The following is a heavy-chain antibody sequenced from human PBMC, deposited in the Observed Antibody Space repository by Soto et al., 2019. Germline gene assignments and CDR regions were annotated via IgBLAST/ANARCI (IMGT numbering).Heavy chain of an antibody. CDR3: AKGERYDSSDYYYKDAFDI. D-gene: IGHD3-22*01. CDR2: MNPNSGNT. V-gene: IGHV1-8*01. Sequence: ASVKVSCKASGYTFTSYDINWVRQATGQGLEWMGWMNPNSGNTGYAQKFQGRVTMTRNTSISTAYMELSSLRSEDTAVYYCAKGERYDSSDYYYKDAFDIWGQGTMVTVSS. J-gene: IGHJ3*02. CDR1: GYTFTSYD.